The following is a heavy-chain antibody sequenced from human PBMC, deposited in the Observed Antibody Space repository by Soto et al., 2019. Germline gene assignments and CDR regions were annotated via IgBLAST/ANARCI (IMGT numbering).Heavy chain of an antibody. D-gene: IGHD3-22*01. V-gene: IGHV1-69*13. CDR2: IIPIFGTA. CDR1: GGTFSSYA. CDR3: ARLKKEYSNYYDSSGYVY. Sequence: ASVKVSCKASGGTFSSYAISWVRQAPGQGLEWMGGIIPIFGTANYAQKFQGRVTITADESTSTAYMELSSLRSEDTAVYYCARLKKEYSNYYDSSGYVYWGQGTLVTVSS. J-gene: IGHJ4*02.